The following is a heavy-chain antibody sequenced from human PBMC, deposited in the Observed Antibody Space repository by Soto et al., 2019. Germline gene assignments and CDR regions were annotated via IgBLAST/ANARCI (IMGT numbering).Heavy chain of an antibody. D-gene: IGHD6-6*01. J-gene: IGHJ4*02. V-gene: IGHV2-5*02. CDR2: IYWDDDK. CDR3: AHSRPPRLLDY. CDR1: GFSLSTSGVG. Sequence: QITLKESGPTLVKPTQTLTLTCTFSGFSLSTSGVGVGWIRQPPGKALEWLALIYWDDDKRYSSSLISRLPITKDTSKNQVVLTMTNMDPVDTATYYCAHSRPPRLLDYWGQGPLVTVSS.